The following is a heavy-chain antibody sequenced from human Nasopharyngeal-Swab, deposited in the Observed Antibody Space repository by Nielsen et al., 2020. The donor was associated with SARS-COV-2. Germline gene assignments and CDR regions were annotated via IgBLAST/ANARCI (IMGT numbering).Heavy chain of an antibody. CDR3: ARGRPWGYVWGTYRNDAFDI. CDR2: INHSGST. Sequence: SETLSLTCAVYGGSFSVYYWSWIRQPPGKGLEWIGEINHSGSTNYNPSLKSRVTISVDTSKNQVSLKLSSVTAPDTAVYYCARGRPWGYVWGTYRNDAFDIWGQGTMVTVSS. D-gene: IGHD3-16*02. V-gene: IGHV4-34*01. CDR1: GGSFSVYY. J-gene: IGHJ3*02.